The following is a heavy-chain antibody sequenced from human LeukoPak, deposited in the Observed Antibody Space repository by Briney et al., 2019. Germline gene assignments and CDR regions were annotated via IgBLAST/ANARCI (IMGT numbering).Heavy chain of an antibody. J-gene: IGHJ4*02. CDR3: AKAYYYGSGSYYKTFDY. Sequence: PGGSLRLSCAASGFTFSSYAMSWVRQAPGKGLQWVSAISGSGVDTFYADSVKGRFTISRDNSKNTLYLQMDSLRAEDTAIYYCAKAYYYGSGSYYKTFDYWGQGTLVTVSS. D-gene: IGHD3-10*01. CDR1: GFTFSSYA. CDR2: ISGSGVDT. V-gene: IGHV3-23*01.